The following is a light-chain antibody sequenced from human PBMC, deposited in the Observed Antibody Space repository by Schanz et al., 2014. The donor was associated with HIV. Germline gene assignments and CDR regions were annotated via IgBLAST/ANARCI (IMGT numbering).Light chain of an antibody. CDR3: QQYGSSPL. Sequence: EVVMTQSPVTLSVSPGERVTLSCRASRSVNSNLAWYQQKPGQAPRLLIYGASNRATGIPARFSGSGSGTEFSLTISSLKSEDFAVYYCQQYGSSPLFGQGTKVEIK. CDR2: GAS. CDR1: RSVNSN. J-gene: IGKJ1*01. V-gene: IGKV3D-15*02.